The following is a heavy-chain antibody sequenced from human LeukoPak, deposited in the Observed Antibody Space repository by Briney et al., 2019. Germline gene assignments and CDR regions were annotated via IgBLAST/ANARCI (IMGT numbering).Heavy chain of an antibody. V-gene: IGHV4-39*01. CDR2: IYYRGST. Sequence: SETLSLTCTVSGGSISSSSYYWGWIRQPPGKGLEWIGNIYYRGSTYYNPSLKSRVTISVDTSKNQFSLKLISVSAADTAVYYCARLLTAPGNWFDIWGQGSLVTVSS. CDR3: ARLLTAPGNWFDI. CDR1: GGSISSSSYY. D-gene: IGHD3-10*01. J-gene: IGHJ5*02.